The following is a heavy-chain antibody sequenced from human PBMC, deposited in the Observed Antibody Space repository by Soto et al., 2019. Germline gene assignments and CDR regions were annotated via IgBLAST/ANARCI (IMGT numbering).Heavy chain of an antibody. CDR1: GFTFTSSA. D-gene: IGHD4-17*01. J-gene: IGHJ4*02. CDR2: IVVGSGNT. CDR3: AAPTNTVTTLVGSEY. V-gene: IGHV1-58*01. Sequence: SVKVSCKASGFTFTSSAVQWVRQARGQRLEWIGWIVVGSGNTNYAQKFQERVTITRDMSTSTAYMELSSLRSEDTAVYYCAAPTNTVTTLVGSEYWGQGTLVSVSS.